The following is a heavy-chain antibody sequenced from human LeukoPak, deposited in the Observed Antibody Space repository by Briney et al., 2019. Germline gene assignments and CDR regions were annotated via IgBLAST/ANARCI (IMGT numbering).Heavy chain of an antibody. J-gene: IGHJ4*02. CDR3: ARGGSGRAAPSDY. CDR1: GYSFTTYW. Sequence: GESLKISCKGSGYSFTTYWIGWVRQMPGKGLEWMGIIYPGDSDTRYSPSFQGQVTISADKSISTAYLRWSRLKASDTAMYYCARGGSGRAAPSDYWGQGTLVTVSS. CDR2: IYPGDSDT. D-gene: IGHD2-15*01. V-gene: IGHV5-51*01.